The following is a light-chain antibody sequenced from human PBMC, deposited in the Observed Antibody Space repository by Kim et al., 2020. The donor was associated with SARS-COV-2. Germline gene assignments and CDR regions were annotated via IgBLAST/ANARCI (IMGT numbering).Light chain of an antibody. V-gene: IGKV2-28*01. CDR1: QSLLHRNGYKC. CDR2: LGS. J-gene: IGKJ4*01. CDR3: MQALQTPLT. Sequence: PASISCRFSQSLLHRNGYKCLNWCLQKQGQYPQLLIYLGSNRDSGVPDRFSGSGSGRDFTLKISRVEAENVGGEYCMQALQTPLTFGGGTKVDIK.